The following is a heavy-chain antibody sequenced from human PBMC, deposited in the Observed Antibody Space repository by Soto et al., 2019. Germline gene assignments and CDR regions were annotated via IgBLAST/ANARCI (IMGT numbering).Heavy chain of an antibody. CDR1: GFTVDTFA. J-gene: IGHJ5*02. CDR2: ISASGTGT. CDR3: ATPAQWGSTNCYRVWFDP. Sequence: EVQLVESGGGFVQPGGSLRLSCAASGFTVDTFAMSCVRQTPQKGLELVSAISASGTGTLYTDSVKGRFTIYRDASKNSVYLPLYGLRAEDSAVYYCATPAQWGSTNCYRVWFDPWGQGNLFPVSS. D-gene: IGHD2-2*02. V-gene: IGHV3-23*04.